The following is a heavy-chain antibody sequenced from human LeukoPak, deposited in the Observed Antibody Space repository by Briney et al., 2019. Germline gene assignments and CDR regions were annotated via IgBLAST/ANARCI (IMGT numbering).Heavy chain of an antibody. CDR3: VRASYSTTWYLDS. Sequence: GGCLRIYCEASEFTVSRYSMTWIRQAPGKGLDWVCAISTDSDYIYYGDSVKGRFTVSRDNAKNSLYLQMNSLRAEDTALYYCVRASYSTTWYLDSWGQGTLVTVSS. J-gene: IGHJ4*02. CDR2: ISTDSDYI. D-gene: IGHD2/OR15-2a*01. CDR1: EFTVSRYS. V-gene: IGHV3-21*01.